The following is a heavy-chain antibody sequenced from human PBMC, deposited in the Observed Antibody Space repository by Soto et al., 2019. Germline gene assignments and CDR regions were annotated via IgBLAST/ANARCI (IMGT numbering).Heavy chain of an antibody. D-gene: IGHD4-17*01. CDR2: ISSGSSTI. J-gene: IGHJ4*02. V-gene: IGHV3-48*01. CDR3: ARDLVTTVTRDY. Sequence: GGSLRLSCAASGFTFSSYSMNWVRQAPGKGLEWVSYISSGSSTIYYADSVKGRFTISRDNAKNSLYLQMNSLRAEDTAVYYCARDLVTTVTRDYWGQGTLVTVSS. CDR1: GFTFSSYS.